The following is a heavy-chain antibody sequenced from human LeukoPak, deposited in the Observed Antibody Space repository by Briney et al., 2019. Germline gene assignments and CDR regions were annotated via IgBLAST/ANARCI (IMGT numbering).Heavy chain of an antibody. CDR3: AKSHSAVQRGYFDY. V-gene: IGHV3-23*01. CDR2: ISDSGGST. D-gene: IGHD1-1*01. CDR1: GFTFSSFA. Sequence: GGSLRLSCEASGFTFSSFAMSWVRQAPGKGLEWVATISDSGGSTYYADSVKGRFIISRDNSRGTLYVQMNRLRAEDAAVYYCAKSHSAVQRGYFDYWGQGTLVTVSS. J-gene: IGHJ4*02.